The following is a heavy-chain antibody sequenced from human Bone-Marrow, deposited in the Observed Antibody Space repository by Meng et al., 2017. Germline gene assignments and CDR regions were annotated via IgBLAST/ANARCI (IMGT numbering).Heavy chain of an antibody. J-gene: IGHJ6*02. V-gene: IGHV4-39*07. Sequence: SDPLSLTCTVSGGSISSSSYSWGWIRQPPGKGLECIGSIYYSGSTYYNPSLKSRVTISVDTSKNQFSLKLSSVTAADTAVYYCARDRDCSGGSCYYYYGMDVWGQGTTVTVSS. CDR3: ARDRDCSGGSCYYYYGMDV. CDR2: IYYSGST. D-gene: IGHD2-15*01. CDR1: GGSISSSSYS.